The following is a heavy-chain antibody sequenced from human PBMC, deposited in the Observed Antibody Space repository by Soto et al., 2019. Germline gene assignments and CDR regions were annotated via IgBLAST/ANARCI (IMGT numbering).Heavy chain of an antibody. CDR2: INPNSGGT. Sequence: ASVKVSCKASGYTFTGYYMHWVRQAPGQGLEWMGWINPNSGGTNYAQKFQGWVTMTRDTSISTAYMELSRLRSDDTAVYYCARRRDYDILTGYYSYAFDSWGQGTMVTVSS. J-gene: IGHJ3*02. CDR3: ARRRDYDILTGYYSYAFDS. D-gene: IGHD3-9*01. CDR1: GYTFTGYY. V-gene: IGHV1-2*04.